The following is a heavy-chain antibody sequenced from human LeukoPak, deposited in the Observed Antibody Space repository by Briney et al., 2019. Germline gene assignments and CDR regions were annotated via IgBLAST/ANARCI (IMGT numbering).Heavy chain of an antibody. J-gene: IGHJ4*02. V-gene: IGHV3-11*01. Sequence: GGSLRLSCAASGFTFSDYYMSWIRQAPGKGLEWVSYISSSGSTIYYADSVEGRFTISRDNAKNSLYLQMNSLRAEDTAVYYYARLSPSGGSYYGYWGQGTLVTVSS. CDR1: GFTFSDYY. D-gene: IGHD1-26*01. CDR2: ISSSGSTI. CDR3: ARLSPSGGSYYGY.